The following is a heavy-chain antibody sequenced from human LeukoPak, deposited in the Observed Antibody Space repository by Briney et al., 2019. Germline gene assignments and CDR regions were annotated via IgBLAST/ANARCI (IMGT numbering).Heavy chain of an antibody. V-gene: IGHV3-23*01. Sequence: PGGSLRLSCAASGFTFSSYAMSWVRQAPGKGLEWVSAISGSGGSTYYADSVKGRFTISRDNSKNTLYLQMNSLRAEDTAVYYCPIHTVHIHFIVATTSPDYWGQGTLVTVSS. CDR3: PIHTVHIHFIVATTSPDY. D-gene: IGHD5-12*01. CDR1: GFTFSSYA. J-gene: IGHJ4*02. CDR2: ISGSGGST.